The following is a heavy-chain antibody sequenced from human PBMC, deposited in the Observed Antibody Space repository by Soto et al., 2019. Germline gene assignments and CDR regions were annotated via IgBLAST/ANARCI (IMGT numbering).Heavy chain of an antibody. Sequence: SVKVSCKASGFTFTSSSVQWVRQALGQRLEWIGWITVGTGNTNDAQKFQERVTITRDMSTSTAYMELSNLRSEDTAVYYCAAGDSSGYYGGWGQGTQVTVSS. CDR1: GFTFTSSS. D-gene: IGHD3-22*01. CDR2: ITVGTGNT. J-gene: IGHJ4*02. V-gene: IGHV1-58*01. CDR3: AAGDSSGYYGG.